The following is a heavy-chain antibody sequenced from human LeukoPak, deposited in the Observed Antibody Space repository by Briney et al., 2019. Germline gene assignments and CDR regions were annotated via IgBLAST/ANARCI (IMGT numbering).Heavy chain of an antibody. J-gene: IGHJ6*02. Sequence: SETLSLTCAVYGGSFSGYYWSWIRQPPGKGLEWIGEINHSGSTNYNPSLKSRVTISVDTSKNQFSLKLSSVTAADTAVYYCARVSEAAAGPTPGYYYGMDVWGQGTTVTVSS. D-gene: IGHD6-13*01. CDR1: GGSFSGYY. CDR3: ARVSEAAAGPTPGYYYGMDV. V-gene: IGHV4-34*01. CDR2: INHSGST.